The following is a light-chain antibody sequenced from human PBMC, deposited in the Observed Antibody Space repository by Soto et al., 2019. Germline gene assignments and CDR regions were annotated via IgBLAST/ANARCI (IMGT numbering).Light chain of an antibody. Sequence: IQLTQSPSSLSASIGDSVTIXXRASQGISRYLAWYQQKPGKAPKLXIDAASTLQSGVPSRFSGSGSGTDFTLTISSLQPEDFATYYCQQLNSYPITFGQGTRLEIK. CDR1: QGISRY. CDR2: AAS. J-gene: IGKJ5*01. CDR3: QQLNSYPIT. V-gene: IGKV1-9*01.